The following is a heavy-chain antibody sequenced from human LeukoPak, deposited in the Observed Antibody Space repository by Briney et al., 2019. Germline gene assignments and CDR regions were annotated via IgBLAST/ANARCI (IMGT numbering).Heavy chain of an antibody. D-gene: IGHD6-19*01. J-gene: IGHJ4*02. CDR1: GGSFSGYY. CDR2: INHSGST. CDR3: AREGWYGYHLVIDY. V-gene: IGHV4-34*01. Sequence: SETLSLTCAVYGGSFSGYYWSWIRQPPGKGLEWIGEINHSGSTNYNPSLKSRVTISVDTSKNQFSLKLSSVTAADTAVYYCAREGWYGYHLVIDYWGQGTLVTVSS.